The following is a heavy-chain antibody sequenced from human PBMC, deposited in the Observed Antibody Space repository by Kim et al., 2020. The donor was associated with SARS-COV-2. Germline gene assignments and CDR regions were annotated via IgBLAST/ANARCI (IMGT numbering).Heavy chain of an antibody. CDR3: ARDIKFDGFAFFDL. CDR1: GITLTNNH. Sequence: GGSLRLSCAASGITLTNNHMNWVRQAPGKGLEWVSVIYGGGTIDYADSGKDRFIISRDTSKNTVYLDMNSLRAEDTAVHYCARDIKFDGFAFFDLWGRGT. V-gene: IGHV3-66*01. J-gene: IGHJ2*01. D-gene: IGHD3-10*01. CDR2: IYGGGTI.